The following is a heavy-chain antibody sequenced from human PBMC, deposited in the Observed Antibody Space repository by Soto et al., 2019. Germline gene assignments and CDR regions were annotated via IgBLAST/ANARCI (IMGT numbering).Heavy chain of an antibody. V-gene: IGHV3-30*18. J-gene: IGHJ4*02. CDR1: GFTFSSHG. CDR3: AKDRVESGLGEVDY. CDR2: ISYDGSNK. D-gene: IGHD3-16*01. Sequence: QVHLVESGGGVVQPGRSLRLSCAASGFTFSSHGMHWVRQAPGKGLEWVAVISYDGSNKYYVDSVKGRFTISRDNSKNTLYLQMNSLRAEDTAVYHCAKDRVESGLGEVDYWGQGTLVTVSS.